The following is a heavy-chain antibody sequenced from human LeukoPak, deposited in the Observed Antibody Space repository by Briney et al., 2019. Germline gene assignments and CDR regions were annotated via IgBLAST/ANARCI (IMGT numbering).Heavy chain of an antibody. Sequence: GGSLRLSCAASGFTFSTYWMHWVRQAPGKGLEWVSSISSIRSYIYYADSVKGRFTISRDNAKNSLYLQMNSLRAEDTAVYYCVRLRGGYNYALGPFDFWGQGTLVTVSS. CDR2: ISSIRSYI. CDR3: VRLRGGYNYALGPFDF. CDR1: GFTFSTYW. J-gene: IGHJ4*02. V-gene: IGHV3-21*01. D-gene: IGHD5-18*01.